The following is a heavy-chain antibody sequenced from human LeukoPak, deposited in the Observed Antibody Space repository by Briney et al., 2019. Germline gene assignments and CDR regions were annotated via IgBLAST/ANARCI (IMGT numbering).Heavy chain of an antibody. CDR3: ASLTPRGDKDFGY. D-gene: IGHD3-16*01. CDR2: IYTNRST. J-gene: IGHJ4*02. V-gene: IGHV4-4*09. Sequence: PSETLCLTCTVSGDSISSYHWSWVRQPPGKGLEWIGHIYTNRSTNYNHSLKSRVTISVDTSKNQFSLRLSSVTAADTAVYYCASLTPRGDKDFGYWGQGTLVTVSS. CDR1: GDSISSYH.